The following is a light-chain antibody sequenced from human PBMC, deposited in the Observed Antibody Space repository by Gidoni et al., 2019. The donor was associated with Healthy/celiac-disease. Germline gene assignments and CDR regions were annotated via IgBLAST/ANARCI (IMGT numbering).Light chain of an antibody. CDR3: QQYGGSPLT. Sequence: EIVLTQSPGTLSLSPGERATLSCRASQSVSSTYLAWYQQKFGQAPRLLIYGASSRATGIPDRFSGSGSGTDFTLTISRLEAEDVAVYYWQQYGGSPLTFGGGTKVEIK. CDR2: GAS. J-gene: IGKJ4*01. CDR1: QSVSSTY. V-gene: IGKV3-20*01.